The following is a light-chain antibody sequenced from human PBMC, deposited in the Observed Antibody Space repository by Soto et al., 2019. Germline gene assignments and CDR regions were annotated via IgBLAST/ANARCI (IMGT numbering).Light chain of an antibody. CDR2: GAS. CDR3: QQYATDPLT. CDR1: QSVSSSY. V-gene: IGKV3-20*01. Sequence: EIVLTQSPGTLSLSPGERATLSCRASQSVSSSYLAWYQQKPGQAPRLLIYGASNRATGIPARFSGSGSGTDFTLTISRLEPEDFVAYYCQQYATDPLTFGGGTKVDI. J-gene: IGKJ4*01.